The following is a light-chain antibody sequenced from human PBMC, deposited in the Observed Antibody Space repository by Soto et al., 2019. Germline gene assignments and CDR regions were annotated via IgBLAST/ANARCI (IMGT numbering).Light chain of an antibody. CDR3: QQYNSFPWT. CDR2: KAS. J-gene: IGKJ1*01. CDR1: HSISSY. Sequence: DVQITQSPSTLSASVGVSVTITCRASHSISSYLTWYQQKPGKAPKLLIYKASNLESGVPSRFSGSGSGTEFTLTISSLQPDDFAAYYCQQYNSFPWTFGQGTKV. V-gene: IGKV1-5*03.